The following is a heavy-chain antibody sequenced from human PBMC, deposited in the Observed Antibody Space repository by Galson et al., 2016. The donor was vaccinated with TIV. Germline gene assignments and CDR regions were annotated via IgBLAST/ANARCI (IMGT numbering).Heavy chain of an antibody. D-gene: IGHD3-22*01. CDR2: INPKTGAI. CDR3: ARGTAYDSSSPGVLDI. J-gene: IGHJ3*02. CDR1: GYTFTGYF. Sequence: SVKVSCKASGYTFTGYFLHWVRQAPGHGPEWIGWINPKTGAITYAQNYQGRVTMTGDTSTSTVYMELNRLQSDDTAVYFCARGTAYDSSSPGVLDIWGQGTMVTVSS. V-gene: IGHV1-2*02.